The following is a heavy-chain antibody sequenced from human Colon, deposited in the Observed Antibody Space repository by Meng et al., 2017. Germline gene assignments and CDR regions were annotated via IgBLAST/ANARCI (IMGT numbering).Heavy chain of an antibody. CDR2: IYSTGGA. CDR1: SGSLTNYF. D-gene: IGHD6-13*01. V-gene: IGHV4-4*07. CDR3: GRETPASTGRPLDS. J-gene: IGHJ4*02. Sequence: SETLSLTCSVSSGSLTNYFWSWIRQPAGKGLEWIGRIYSTGGANYNPSLESRVTMSVDTAKNQVSLKLTSVTAADTAMYYCGRETPASTGRPLDSWGQGTLVTVSS.